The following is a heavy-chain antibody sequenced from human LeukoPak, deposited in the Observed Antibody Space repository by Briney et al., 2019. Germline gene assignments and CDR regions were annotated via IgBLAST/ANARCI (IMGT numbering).Heavy chain of an antibody. D-gene: IGHD6-13*01. V-gene: IGHV1-69*04. J-gene: IGHJ4*02. CDR2: IIPILGIA. CDR3: ARLVRYSSSWYYFDY. Sequence: ASVKVSCKASGGTFSSYAISWVRQAPGQGLEWMGRIIPILGIANYAQKFQGRVTITADKSTSTAYMELSSLRSEDTAVYYCARLVRYSSSWYYFDYWGQGTLVTVSS. CDR1: GGTFSSYA.